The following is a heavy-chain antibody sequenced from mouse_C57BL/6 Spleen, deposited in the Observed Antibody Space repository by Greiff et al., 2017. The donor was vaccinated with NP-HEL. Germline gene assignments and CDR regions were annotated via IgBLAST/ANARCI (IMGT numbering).Heavy chain of an antibody. D-gene: IGHD2-4*01. J-gene: IGHJ2*01. CDR1: GYTFTDYN. CDR2: INPNNGGT. CDR3: ARGYYDYDRYFDY. Sequence: EVQLQQSGPELVKPGASVKIPCKASGYTFTDYNMDWVKQSHGKSLEWIGDINPNNGGTIYNQKFKGKATLTVDKSSSTAYMELRSLTSEATAVYYCARGYYDYDRYFDYWGQGTTLTVSS. V-gene: IGHV1-18*01.